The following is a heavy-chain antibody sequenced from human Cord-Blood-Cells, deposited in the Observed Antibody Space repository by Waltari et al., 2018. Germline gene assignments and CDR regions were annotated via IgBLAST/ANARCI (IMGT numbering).Heavy chain of an antibody. D-gene: IGHD6-6*01. CDR3: ARAYSSSYYFDY. V-gene: IGHV4-39*01. J-gene: IGHJ4*02. Sequence: QLQLQESGPGLVKHSETLYLTCTASGGSISSNSYYWGGSGQPPGKGLEWIGSIYYSGSTYYNPSLKSRVTISVDTSKNQFSLKLSSVTAADTAVYYCARAYSSSYYFDYWGQGTLVTVSS. CDR2: IYYSGST. CDR1: GGSISSNSYY.